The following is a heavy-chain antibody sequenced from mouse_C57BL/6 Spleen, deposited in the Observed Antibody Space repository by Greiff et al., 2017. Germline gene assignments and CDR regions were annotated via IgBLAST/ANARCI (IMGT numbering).Heavy chain of an antibody. J-gene: IGHJ4*01. CDR3: ARSVGNYYAMDY. CDR1: GYTFTSYW. V-gene: IGHV1-52*01. D-gene: IGHD2-1*01. CDR2: IDPADSET. Sequence: QVQLQQPGAELVRPGSSVKLSCKASGYTFTSYWMHWVKQRPIQGLEWIGNIDPADSETHYNQKFKDKATLTVDKSSSTAYMQLSSLTSEDSAVYYCARSVGNYYAMDYWGQGTSVTVSS.